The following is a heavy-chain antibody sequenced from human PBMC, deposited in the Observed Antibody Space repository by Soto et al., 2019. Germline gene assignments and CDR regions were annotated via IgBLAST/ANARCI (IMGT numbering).Heavy chain of an antibody. CDR3: AGVNQNWNYRPSYYYVIDV. CDR1: GFTFSSYS. D-gene: IGHD1-7*01. V-gene: IGHV3-21*01. CDR2: ISSSSSYI. J-gene: IGHJ6*02. Sequence: GGSLRLSCAASGFTFSSYSMNWVRQAPGKGLEWVSSISSSSSYIYYADSVKGRFTISRDNAKNSLYLQMNSLRAEDTAVYYCAGVNQNWNYRPSYYYVIDVWGQGTTVTVSS.